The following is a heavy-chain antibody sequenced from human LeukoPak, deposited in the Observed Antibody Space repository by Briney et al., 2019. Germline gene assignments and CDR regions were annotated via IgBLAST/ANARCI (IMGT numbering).Heavy chain of an antibody. CDR3: ARDPAGGWEGAPYYFDY. Sequence: SQTLSLTCAISGDSVSSNSAAWNWIRQSPSRGLEWLGRTYYRSKWYNDYAVSVKSRITINPDTSKNQFSLQLNSVTPEDTAVYYCARDPAGGWEGAPYYFDYWGQGTLVTVSS. V-gene: IGHV6-1*01. D-gene: IGHD6-19*01. J-gene: IGHJ4*02. CDR1: GDSVSSNSAA. CDR2: TYYRSKWYN.